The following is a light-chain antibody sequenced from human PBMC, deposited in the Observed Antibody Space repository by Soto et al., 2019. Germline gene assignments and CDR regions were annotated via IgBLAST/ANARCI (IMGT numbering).Light chain of an antibody. J-gene: IGKJ1*01. CDR3: QQSYSTPWT. CDR1: HNTRGY. Sequence: DIQMTQSPSSLSASVRYRVTITCRASHNTRGYLNWYQQKPGKAPKLLIYAASNLQSGIPSRFSGSGSETDFTLTISSLQPEDFATYYCQQSYSTPWTFGQGTKVDIK. V-gene: IGKV1-39*01. CDR2: AAS.